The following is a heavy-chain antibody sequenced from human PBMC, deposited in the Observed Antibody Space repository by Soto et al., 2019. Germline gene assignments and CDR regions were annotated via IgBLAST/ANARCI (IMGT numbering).Heavy chain of an antibody. Sequence: PSVNLSVTCAVSGGSFSGYYWTWIRQIPGKGLEWIGEINHSGKTNYNPSLMSRVTISVDTSRNQFSLKLRSVTAADTAVYYCARPAYALKWDFQYGRQVWGEGTWVTVS. CDR2: INHSGKT. D-gene: IGHD1-26*01. CDR3: ARPAYALKWDFQYGRQV. J-gene: IGHJ6*02. CDR1: GGSFSGYY. V-gene: IGHV4-34*01.